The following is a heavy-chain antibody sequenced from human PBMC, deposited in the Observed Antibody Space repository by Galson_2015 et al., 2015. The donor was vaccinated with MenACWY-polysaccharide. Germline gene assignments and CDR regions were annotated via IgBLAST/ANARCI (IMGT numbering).Heavy chain of an antibody. CDR1: GFVSSSSW. Sequence: SLRLSCAGSGFVSSSSWMHWVRQAPGKGLVWVSRINIDGSVTNYADSVKGRFTISRDNAKNTLYLQMNSLRAEDTALYYCARESHHDSSGYPDYWGQGTLVTVSS. CDR2: INIDGSVT. CDR3: ARESHHDSSGYPDY. J-gene: IGHJ4*02. V-gene: IGHV3-74*01. D-gene: IGHD3-22*01.